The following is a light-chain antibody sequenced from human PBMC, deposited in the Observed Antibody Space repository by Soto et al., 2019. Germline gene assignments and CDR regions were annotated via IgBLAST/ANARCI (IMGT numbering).Light chain of an antibody. J-gene: IGKJ1*01. CDR3: QQYGSSPLWT. CDR2: GAS. Sequence: EIVLKQSPGTLSLSPGEKNTLSCRDSQSVSSSYLAWYQQKPGQAPRLLIYGASSRATGIPDRFSGSGSGTDFTLTISRLEPEDFAVYYCQQYGSSPLWTFGQGTKVDIK. V-gene: IGKV3-20*01. CDR1: QSVSSSY.